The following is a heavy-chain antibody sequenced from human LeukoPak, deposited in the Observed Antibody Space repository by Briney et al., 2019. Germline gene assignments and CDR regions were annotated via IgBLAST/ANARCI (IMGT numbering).Heavy chain of an antibody. Sequence: GGSLRLSCAASGFTFSSYAMHWVRQAPGKGLEWVAVISYDGSNKYYADSVKGRFTISRDNSKNTLYLQMNSLRAEDTAVYYCARGPGYYYYDSSGYLGYFDYWGQGTLVTVSS. CDR3: ARGPGYYYYDSSGYLGYFDY. CDR1: GFTFSSYA. J-gene: IGHJ4*02. D-gene: IGHD3-22*01. V-gene: IGHV3-30-3*01. CDR2: ISYDGSNK.